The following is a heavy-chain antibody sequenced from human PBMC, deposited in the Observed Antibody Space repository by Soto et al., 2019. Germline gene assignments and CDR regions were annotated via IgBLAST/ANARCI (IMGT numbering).Heavy chain of an antibody. CDR3: AADRTSFPLAFDI. CDR1: GFTFTSSA. Sequence: SVKVSCKASGFTFTSSAVQWVRQARGQRLEWIGWIVVGSGNTNYTQKFQERVTITRDMSTSTAYMELSSLRSEDTAVYYCAADRTSFPLAFDIWGQGTMVTVSS. V-gene: IGHV1-58*01. CDR2: IVVGSGNT. J-gene: IGHJ3*02. D-gene: IGHD2-2*01.